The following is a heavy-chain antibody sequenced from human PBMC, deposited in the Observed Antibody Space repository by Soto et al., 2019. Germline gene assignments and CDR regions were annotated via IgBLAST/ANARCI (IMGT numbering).Heavy chain of an antibody. Sequence: EVQLVESGGGLVQRGGSLRLSWAASGFTFSSYWMSWVRQAPGKGLELVANIKADGSEKYYVDSVKGRFTISRDNAKNSLYLQMTSLRAEDTAVYFCVREVIIPDWGQGVLVTVSS. D-gene: IGHD2-2*02. CDR3: VREVIIPD. CDR2: IKADGSEK. V-gene: IGHV3-7*01. CDR1: GFTFSSYW. J-gene: IGHJ4*02.